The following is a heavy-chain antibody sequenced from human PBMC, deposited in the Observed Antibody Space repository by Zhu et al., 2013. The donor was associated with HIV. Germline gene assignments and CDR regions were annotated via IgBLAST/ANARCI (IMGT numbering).Heavy chain of an antibody. V-gene: IGHV1-69*06. D-gene: IGHD3-22*01. CDR2: IIPIFGTA. Sequence: QVQLVQSGAEVKKPGSSVKVSCKASGGTFSSYAISWVRQAPGQGLEWMGGIIPIFGTANYAQKFQGRVTITADKSTSAAYMELSSLRSEDTAVYYCARDHSLRYYDSSGGFDYWGQGTLVTVSS. J-gene: IGHJ4*02. CDR1: GGTFSSYA. CDR3: ARDHSLRYYDSSGGFDY.